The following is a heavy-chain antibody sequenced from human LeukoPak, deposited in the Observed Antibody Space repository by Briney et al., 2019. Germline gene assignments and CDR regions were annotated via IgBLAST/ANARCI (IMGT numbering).Heavy chain of an antibody. V-gene: IGHV4-59*08. CDR3: ARRESITIFGVVSSDAFDI. Sequence: SETLSLTCAVYGGSFSGYYWSWIRQPPGKGLEWIGYIYYSGSTNYNPSLKSRVTISVDTSKNQFSLKLSSVTAADTAVYYCARRESITIFGVVSSDAFDIWGQGTMVTVSS. J-gene: IGHJ3*02. CDR1: GGSFSGYY. D-gene: IGHD3-3*01. CDR2: IYYSGST.